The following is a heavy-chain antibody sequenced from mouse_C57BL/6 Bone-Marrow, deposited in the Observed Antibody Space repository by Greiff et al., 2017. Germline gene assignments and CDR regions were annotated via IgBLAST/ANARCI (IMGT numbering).Heavy chain of an antibody. CDR3: ARGGCYSMDY. CDR2: ISSGSSTI. CDR1: GFTFSDYG. Sequence: EVKLVESGGGLVKPGGSLKLSCAASGFTFSDYGMHWVRQAPEKGLEWVGYISSGSSTIYYADTVKGRITISRDNAKNTLFLQMTSLRSEDTAMYYCARGGCYSMDYWGQGTSVTVSS. V-gene: IGHV5-17*01. J-gene: IGHJ4*01.